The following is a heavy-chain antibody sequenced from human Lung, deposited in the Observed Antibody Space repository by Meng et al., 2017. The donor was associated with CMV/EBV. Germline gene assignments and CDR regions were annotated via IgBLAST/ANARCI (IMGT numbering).Heavy chain of an antibody. Sequence: GEXXKISCAASGFTFSSYSMNWVRQAPGKGLEWVSSISSSSSYIYYADSVKGRFPISRDNAKNLLYLQMNSLRDEDTAVYYCARATGGDYWAQGKLVTGAS. J-gene: IGHJ4*02. CDR1: GFTFSSYS. D-gene: IGHD4-11*01. CDR2: ISSSSSYI. CDR3: ARATGGDY. V-gene: IGHV3-21*01.